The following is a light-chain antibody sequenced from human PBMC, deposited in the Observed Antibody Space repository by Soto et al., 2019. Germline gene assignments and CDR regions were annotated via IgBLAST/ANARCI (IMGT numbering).Light chain of an antibody. J-gene: IGLJ1*01. CDR1: SSDVGGYNY. CDR2: EVS. Sequence: QSALTQPASVSGSPGQSITISCTGTSSDVGGYNYVSWYQHHPGKAPKLIIYEVSNRPSGVSNRFSGSKSGNTASLTISGLQAEDEADYYCNSYTSKSTGVFGTGTNLTVL. CDR3: NSYTSKSTGV. V-gene: IGLV2-14*01.